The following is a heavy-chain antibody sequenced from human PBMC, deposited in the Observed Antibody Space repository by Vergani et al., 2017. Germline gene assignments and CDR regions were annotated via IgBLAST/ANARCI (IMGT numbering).Heavy chain of an antibody. V-gene: IGHV4-61*10. Sequence: QVQLQESGPGLVKPSETLSLTCTVSGGSVSSGSYYWSWIRQPXGKGLEWIGYIYYSGSTNYNPSLKSRVTISVDTSKNQFSLKLSSVTAADTAVYYCASVRAVADLPEYSYAFDIWGQGTMVTVSS. CDR3: ASVRAVADLPEYSYAFDI. D-gene: IGHD3-10*01. CDR1: GGSVSSGSYY. J-gene: IGHJ3*02. CDR2: IYYSGST.